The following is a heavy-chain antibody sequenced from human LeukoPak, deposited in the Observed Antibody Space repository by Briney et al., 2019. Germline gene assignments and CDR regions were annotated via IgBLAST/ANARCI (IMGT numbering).Heavy chain of an antibody. J-gene: IGHJ5*02. CDR3: ARVQSRLSWFDP. CDR2: IYFSGSA. Sequence: SETLSLTCTISGDSFSSKSYSWGWIRQPPGKGLEWIGNIYFSGSAYYNPSLRSRVTISVDTSKNQFSLRLGSVTAADTAVYYCARVQSRLSWFDPWGQGTLVTVSS. CDR1: GDSFSSKSYS. V-gene: IGHV4-39*07.